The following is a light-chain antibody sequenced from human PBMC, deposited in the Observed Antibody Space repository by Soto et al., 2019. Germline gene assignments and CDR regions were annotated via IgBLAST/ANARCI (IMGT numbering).Light chain of an antibody. CDR1: QSITIY. CDR2: GAS. J-gene: IGKJ1*01. CDR3: QQSYSTLWT. V-gene: IGKV1-39*01. Sequence: DIQMTQSPSSLSASVGDRVTITCRASQSITIYLNWYQQKPGEAPNLLIFGASTLQSGVPSRFSGSGSGTDFTLTISSLQPEDFATYYCQQSYSTLWTFGQGTTGDIK.